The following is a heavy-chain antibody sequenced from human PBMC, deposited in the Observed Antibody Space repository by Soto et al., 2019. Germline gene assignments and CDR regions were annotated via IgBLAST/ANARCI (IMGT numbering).Heavy chain of an antibody. J-gene: IGHJ3*02. CDR1: GFTFSSYA. Sequence: GGSLRLSCSASGFTFSSYAMHWVRQAPGKGLEYVSAISSNGGSTYYANSVKGRFTISRDNSKNTLYLQMSSLRAEDTAGYYCVKDSLNDSVRWIAVGGSGDFDIWGQGTMVTVSS. V-gene: IGHV3-64D*09. CDR3: VKDSLNDSVRWIAVGGSGDFDI. CDR2: ISSNGGST. D-gene: IGHD3-10*01.